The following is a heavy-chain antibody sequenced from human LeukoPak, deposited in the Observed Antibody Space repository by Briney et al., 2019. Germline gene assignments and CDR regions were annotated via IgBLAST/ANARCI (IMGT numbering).Heavy chain of an antibody. V-gene: IGHV1-69*05. J-gene: IGHJ6*03. CDR3: ARNGVGEYQLRLYYMDV. Sequence: ASVKVSCKASGYTFTSYDINWVRQAPGQGLEWMGGIIPIFGTANYAQKFQGRVTITTDESTSTAYMELSSLRSEDTAVYYCARNGVGEYQLRLYYMDVWGKGTTVTVSS. CDR1: GYTFTSYD. CDR2: IIPIFGTA. D-gene: IGHD2-2*01.